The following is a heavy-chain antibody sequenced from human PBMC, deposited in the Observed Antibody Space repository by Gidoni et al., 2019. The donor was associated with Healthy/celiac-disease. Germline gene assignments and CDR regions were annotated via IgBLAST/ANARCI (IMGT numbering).Heavy chain of an antibody. D-gene: IGHD3-3*01. CDR2: IYYSGST. CDR1: GGSISSSSYY. Sequence: QLQLPESGPGLVKPSETLSLTCTVSGGSISSSSYYWGWIRQPPGKGLEWIGSIYYSGSTYYNPSLKSRVTISVDTSKNQFSLKLSSVTAADTAVYYCARALTTIFGVASYNWFDPWGQGTLVTVSS. V-gene: IGHV4-39*01. J-gene: IGHJ5*02. CDR3: ARALTTIFGVASYNWFDP.